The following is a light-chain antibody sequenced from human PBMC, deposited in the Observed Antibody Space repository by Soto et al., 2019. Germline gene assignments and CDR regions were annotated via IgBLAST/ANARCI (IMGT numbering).Light chain of an antibody. J-gene: IGKJ1*01. V-gene: IGKV3-15*01. CDR1: ETVATN. Sequence: EVVMTQSPATLSVSPGERATLSCRASETVATNLAWYQQKPGQAPRLLISGASTRAAGISDRFRGSGSGTESTITISSLRSEDSAIYYCQQYFEWPPMTFGQGTKVEI. CDR2: GAS. CDR3: QQYFEWPPMT.